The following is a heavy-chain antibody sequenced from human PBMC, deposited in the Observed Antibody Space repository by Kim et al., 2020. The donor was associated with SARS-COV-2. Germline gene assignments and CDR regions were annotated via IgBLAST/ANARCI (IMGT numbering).Heavy chain of an antibody. CDR3: AKVTTMIALAYYFDY. V-gene: IGHV3-23*01. D-gene: IGHD3-22*01. Sequence: EPVKGRFTIARDNSKNTLYLQMNSLRAEDTAVYYCAKVTTMIALAYYFDYWGQGTLVTVSS. J-gene: IGHJ4*02.